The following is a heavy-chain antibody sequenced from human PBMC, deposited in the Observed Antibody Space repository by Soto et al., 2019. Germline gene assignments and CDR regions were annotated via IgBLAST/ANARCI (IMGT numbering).Heavy chain of an antibody. J-gene: IGHJ6*02. Sequence: RSVTLSLTCPIYGGSFSGYYWSWIRQPPGKGLEWIGEINHSGSNNYNPSLKSRVTISVDTSKNQFSLKLSSVTAADTAVYYCARGRGYSSSWSYYYGMDGWGQGNTVT. D-gene: IGHD6-13*01. CDR2: INHSGSN. CDR1: GGSFSGYY. V-gene: IGHV4-34*01. CDR3: ARGRGYSSSWSYYYGMDG.